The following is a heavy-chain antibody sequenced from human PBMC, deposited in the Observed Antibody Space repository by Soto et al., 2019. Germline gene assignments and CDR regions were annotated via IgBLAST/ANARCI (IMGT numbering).Heavy chain of an antibody. D-gene: IGHD4-17*01. J-gene: IGHJ6*02. CDR1: GGSFSGYY. V-gene: IGHV4-34*01. Sequence: QVQLQQWGAGLLKPSETLSLTCAVYGGSFSGYYWSWIRQPPGKGLEWIGEINHSGSTNYNPSLKSRVTISVDTSKNQFSLKLSSMTAADTAVYYCARGRLLYYYYYGMDVWGQGTTVTVSS. CDR2: INHSGST. CDR3: ARGRLLYYYYYGMDV.